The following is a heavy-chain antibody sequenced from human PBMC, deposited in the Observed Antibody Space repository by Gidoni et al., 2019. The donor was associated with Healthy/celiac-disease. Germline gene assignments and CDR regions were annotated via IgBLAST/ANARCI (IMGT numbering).Heavy chain of an antibody. Sequence: QVQLVQSGAEVKKPGSSVKVSCKASGGTFSSYAIRWVRQAPGQGLEWMGGIIPIFGTANYAQKFQGRVTITADESTSTAYMELSSLRSEDTAVYYCAREEKSLAARPHYYYYGMDVWGQGTTVTVSS. CDR1: GGTFSSYA. V-gene: IGHV1-69*01. D-gene: IGHD6-6*01. J-gene: IGHJ6*02. CDR3: AREEKSLAARPHYYYYGMDV. CDR2: IIPIFGTA.